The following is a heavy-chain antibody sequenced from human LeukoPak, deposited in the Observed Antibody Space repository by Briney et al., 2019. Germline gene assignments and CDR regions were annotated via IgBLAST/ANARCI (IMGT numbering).Heavy chain of an antibody. V-gene: IGHV4-30-4*08. CDR2: IYYSGST. Sequence: SETLSLTCTVSGGSISSGDYYWSWIRQPPGKGLEWIGYIYYSGSTYYNPSLKSRVTISVDTSKNQFSLKLSSVTAADTAVYYCTRSDYSTYFNYWGPGTLVTVSS. CDR1: GGSISSGDYY. J-gene: IGHJ4*02. D-gene: IGHD2-15*01. CDR3: TRSDYSTYFNY.